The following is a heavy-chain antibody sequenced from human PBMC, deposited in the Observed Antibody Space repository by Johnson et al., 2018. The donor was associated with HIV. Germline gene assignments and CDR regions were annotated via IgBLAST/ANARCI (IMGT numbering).Heavy chain of an antibody. CDR3: AREEGVGDDYGGKSAFDI. CDR1: GFTFSSYA. V-gene: IGHV3-30-3*01. CDR2: ISYDGSNK. J-gene: IGHJ3*02. Sequence: QVQLVESGGGVVQPGRSLRLSCAASGFTFSSYAMHWVRQAPGKGLEWVAVISYDGSNKYYADSVKGRFTISRDNSKNTLYLQMNSLRAEDTAVYYWAREEGVGDDYGGKSAFDIWGQGTMVTVSS. D-gene: IGHD4-23*01.